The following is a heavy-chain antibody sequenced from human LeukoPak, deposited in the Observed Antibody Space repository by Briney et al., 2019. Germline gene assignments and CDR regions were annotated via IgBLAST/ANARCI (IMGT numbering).Heavy chain of an antibody. CDR3: ARVEYSGWNLEY. CDR2: INQGGSVQ. D-gene: IGHD5-12*01. Sequence: GGSLRLSCAASGFTLRSYWMSWVRQAPGKGLEWVANINQGGSVQYYMDSVKGRFTISRDDAKNSLYVHMNSLRDEDTAVYYCARVEYSGWNLEYWGQGTLVTVSS. CDR1: GFTLRSYW. V-gene: IGHV3-7*01. J-gene: IGHJ4*02.